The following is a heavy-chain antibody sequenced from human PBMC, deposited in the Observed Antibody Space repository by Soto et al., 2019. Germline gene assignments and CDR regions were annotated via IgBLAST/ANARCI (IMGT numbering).Heavy chain of an antibody. CDR2: INGGGTT. CDR1: GFIFTDKA. V-gene: IGHV3-23*01. J-gene: IGHJ4*02. CDR3: VREGIGTAYADS. D-gene: IGHD3-16*01. Sequence: GGSLRLSCAASGFIFTDKAMSWVRQSPEKGLEWVSAINGGGTTWYAASVKGRFTISRDNSQNTLFLQMHSLRLEDSAVYYCVREGIGTAYADSSGQGTLVTVSS.